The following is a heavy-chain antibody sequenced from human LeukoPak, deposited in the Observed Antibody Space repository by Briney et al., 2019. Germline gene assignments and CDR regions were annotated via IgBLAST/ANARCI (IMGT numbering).Heavy chain of an antibody. CDR1: GFTFSSYW. Sequence: GGSLRLSCTASGFTFSSYWMHWVRQAPGKGLVWVSGIKSDGSTTTYADSVKGRFTISRDNAKNTLYLQMNSLKAEDTAVYYCARSDWFDPWGQGTLVTVSS. V-gene: IGHV3-74*01. CDR3: ARSDWFDP. J-gene: IGHJ5*02. CDR2: IKSDGSTT.